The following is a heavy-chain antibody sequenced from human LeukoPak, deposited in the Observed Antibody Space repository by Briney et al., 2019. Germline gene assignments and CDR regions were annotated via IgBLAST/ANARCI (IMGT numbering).Heavy chain of an antibody. J-gene: IGHJ3*01. V-gene: IGHV3-74*01. D-gene: IGHD2-2*01. Sequence: GGPLRLSCAASGFTFSTNWMHWVRQAPGKGLVWVSQINSDGSSTNYADSVKGRFTISRDNAKNTLYLQMKSLRAEDTAVYYCARTEYCSPTSCKYASFWGQGTMVTVSS. CDR1: GFTFSTNW. CDR2: INSDGSST. CDR3: ARTEYCSPTSCKYASF.